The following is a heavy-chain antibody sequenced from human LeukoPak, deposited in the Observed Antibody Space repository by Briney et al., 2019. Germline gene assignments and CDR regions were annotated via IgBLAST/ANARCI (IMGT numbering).Heavy chain of an antibody. J-gene: IGHJ4*02. V-gene: IGHV4-39*01. D-gene: IGHD2-15*01. Sequence: SETLSLTCTVSGGFISSSSYYWGWIRQPPGKGLEWIGNIFYSGTTYYNPSLKGRVTISVDTSKNQFYLKMRSVTAADTAVYYCARVLRGGTYYFDYWGQGTLVTVSS. CDR3: ARVLRGGTYYFDY. CDR2: IFYSGTT. CDR1: GGFISSSSYY.